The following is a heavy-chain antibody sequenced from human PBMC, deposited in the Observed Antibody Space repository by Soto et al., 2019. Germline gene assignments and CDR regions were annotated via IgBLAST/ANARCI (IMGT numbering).Heavy chain of an antibody. J-gene: IGHJ4*02. Sequence: SDTLSLTCAVYGGSFSGYYWSWIRQPPGKGLEWIGEINHSGSTNYNPSLKSRVTISVDTSKNQFSLKLSSVTAADTAVYYCARPGRTLRYYYFDYWGQGALVTVSS. V-gene: IGHV4-34*01. CDR2: INHSGST. D-gene: IGHD1-1*01. CDR3: ARPGRTLRYYYFDY. CDR1: GGSFSGYY.